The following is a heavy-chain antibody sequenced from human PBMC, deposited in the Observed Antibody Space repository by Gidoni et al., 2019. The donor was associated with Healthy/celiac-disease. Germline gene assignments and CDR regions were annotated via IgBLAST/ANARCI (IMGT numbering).Heavy chain of an antibody. Sequence: QVTLKESGPVLVKPTETLTLTCTVSGFSLSTARMAVSWIRQPPGKALEWLAHIFSNDEKSYSTSLKSRLTISKDTSKSQVVLTMTNMDPVDTATYYCARIDGGALRFLEWSPPYYFDYWGQGTLVTVSS. CDR2: IFSNDEK. CDR3: ARIDGGALRFLEWSPPYYFDY. V-gene: IGHV2-26*01. CDR1: GFSLSTARMA. D-gene: IGHD3-3*01. J-gene: IGHJ4*02.